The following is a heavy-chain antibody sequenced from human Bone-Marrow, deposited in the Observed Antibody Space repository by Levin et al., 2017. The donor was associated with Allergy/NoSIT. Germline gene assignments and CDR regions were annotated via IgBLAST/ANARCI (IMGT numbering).Heavy chain of an antibody. Sequence: GASVKVSCKASGYTFTGYYMHWVRQTPGQGLEWMGWINPNSGGTNYAQKFQGRVTMTRDTSISTAYMELSRLRSDDTAVYYCARGPRDIVVVPAAISPVHYWGQGTLVTVSS. D-gene: IGHD2-2*02. CDR3: ARGPRDIVVVPAAISPVHY. CDR1: GYTFTGYY. J-gene: IGHJ4*02. CDR2: INPNSGGT. V-gene: IGHV1-2*02.